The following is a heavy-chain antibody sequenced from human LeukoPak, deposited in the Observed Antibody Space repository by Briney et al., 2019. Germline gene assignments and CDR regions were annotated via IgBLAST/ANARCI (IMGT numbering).Heavy chain of an antibody. J-gene: IGHJ6*03. CDR2: VYYSGST. Sequence: SETLSLTCTVSGGSIATSTYYWGWIRQPPGKGLEWVGSVYYSGSTYYNPSLKSRVTMSVDTSKNQFSLKLSSVTAADTAAYYCARDRGEQLGDYYYMDVWGKGTTVTVSS. CDR1: GGSIATSTYY. D-gene: IGHD6-6*01. V-gene: IGHV4-39*07. CDR3: ARDRGEQLGDYYYMDV.